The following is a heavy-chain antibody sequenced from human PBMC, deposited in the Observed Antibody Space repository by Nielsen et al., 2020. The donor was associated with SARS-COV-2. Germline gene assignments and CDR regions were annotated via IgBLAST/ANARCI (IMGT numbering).Heavy chain of an antibody. CDR1: GYSFPSYW. V-gene: IGHV5-51*01. J-gene: IGHJ4*02. CDR2: IYPGDSDT. Sequence: QVSCKGSGYSFPSYWIAWVRQLPGQGLEWMGIIYPGDSDTRYSPSFQGQVTISADKSISTAYLQWSSLKASDTAMYYCARLRGTGYYLASWGQGTLVTVSS. CDR3: ARLRGTGYYLAS. D-gene: IGHD3-22*01.